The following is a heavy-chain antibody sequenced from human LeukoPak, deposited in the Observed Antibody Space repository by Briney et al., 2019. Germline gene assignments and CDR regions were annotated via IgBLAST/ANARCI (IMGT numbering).Heavy chain of an antibody. CDR1: GYTFISYG. D-gene: IGHD2-15*01. CDR3: ARDCIGCHGFDY. J-gene: IGHJ4*02. Sequence: ASVKVPCKASGYTFISYGISWVRQAPGQGLEWMGWVSAYADDTNYVQKFQGRVTMTTDTSTSTAYMELRSLRSDDTAVYYCARDCIGCHGFDYWGQGTLVTVSS. CDR2: VSAYADDT. V-gene: IGHV1-18*01.